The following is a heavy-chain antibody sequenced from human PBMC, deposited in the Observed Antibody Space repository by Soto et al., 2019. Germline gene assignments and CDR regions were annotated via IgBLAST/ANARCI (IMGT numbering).Heavy chain of an antibody. V-gene: IGHV4-31*03. CDR3: ASHRALAHFDY. CDR1: GGSISSGGYY. J-gene: IGHJ4*02. CDR2: IYYSGST. D-gene: IGHD3-10*01. Sequence: QVQLQESGPGLVKPSQTLSLTCTVSGGSISSGGYYWSWIRQHPGKGLEWIGYIYYSGSTYYNPSLNRRVTIPVDTSKHQFSLKLSSVTAADTAVYYCASHRALAHFDYWGQGTLVTVSS.